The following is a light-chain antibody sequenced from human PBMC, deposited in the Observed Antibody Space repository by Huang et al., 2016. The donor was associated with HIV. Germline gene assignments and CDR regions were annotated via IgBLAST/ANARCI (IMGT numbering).Light chain of an antibody. V-gene: IGKV4-1*01. CDR1: QSVLYSSNNKNY. CDR2: WAS. CDR3: QQYYSTPIT. Sequence: DIVMTQSPDSLAVSLGEWATINCKSSQSVLYSSNNKNYLAWYQQKPGQPPKLLIHWASTRESGVPDRFSGSGSGTDFTLTISSLQAEDVAVYYCQQYYSTPITFGQGTRLEIK. J-gene: IGKJ5*01.